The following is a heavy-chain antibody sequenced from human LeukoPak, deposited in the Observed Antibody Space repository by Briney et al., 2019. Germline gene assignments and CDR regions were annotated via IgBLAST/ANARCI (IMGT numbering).Heavy chain of an antibody. Sequence: GASVKVSCKASGYTFTGYYMHWVRQAPGQGLEWMGIINPSGGSTSYAQKFQGRVTMTRDTSTSTVYMELSSLRSEDTAVYYCARDGTDRGLLWFGELSYYYMDVWGKGTTVTISS. J-gene: IGHJ6*03. D-gene: IGHD3-10*01. CDR2: INPSGGST. CDR3: ARDGTDRGLLWFGELSYYYMDV. V-gene: IGHV1-46*01. CDR1: GYTFTGYY.